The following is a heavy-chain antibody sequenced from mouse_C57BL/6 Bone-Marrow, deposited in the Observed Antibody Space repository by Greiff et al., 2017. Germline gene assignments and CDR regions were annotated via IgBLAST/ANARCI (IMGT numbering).Heavy chain of an antibody. CDR1: GYSITSGYY. V-gene: IGHV3-6*01. Sequence: ESGPGLVKPSQSLSLTCSVTGYSITSGYYWNWIRQFPGNKLEWMGYISYDGSNNYNPSLKNRISITRDTSKNQFFLKLNSVTTEDTATYYCARDPTAYYAMDYWGQGTSVTVSS. D-gene: IGHD2-10*01. CDR2: ISYDGSN. J-gene: IGHJ4*01. CDR3: ARDPTAYYAMDY.